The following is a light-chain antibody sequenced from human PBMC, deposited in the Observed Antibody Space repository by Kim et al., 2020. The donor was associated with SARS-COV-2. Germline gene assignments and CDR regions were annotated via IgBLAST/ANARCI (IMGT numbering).Light chain of an antibody. CDR3: QQYGSSPET. CDR2: GAS. Sequence: LHQGEIATLSCSASQSVSSSYLAWYQQKPGQAPRLLIYGASSRATGIPDRFSGSGSGTDFTLTISRLEPEDFAVYYCQQYGSSPETFGQGTKLEI. V-gene: IGKV3-20*01. J-gene: IGKJ2*01. CDR1: QSVSSSY.